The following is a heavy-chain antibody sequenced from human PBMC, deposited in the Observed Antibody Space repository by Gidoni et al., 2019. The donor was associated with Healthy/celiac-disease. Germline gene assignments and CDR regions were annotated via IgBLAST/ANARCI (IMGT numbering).Heavy chain of an antibody. J-gene: IGHJ5*02. V-gene: IGHV4-39*07. D-gene: IGHD2-15*01. Sequence: QLQLQASGPGLVKPSETLSLTCTVSGGSISSSSYYWGWIRQPPGKGLEWIGSIYYSGSTYYNPSLKSRVTISVDTSKNQFSLKLSSVTAADTAVYYCAVVVAATAFDPWGQGTLVTVSS. CDR2: IYYSGST. CDR3: AVVVAATAFDP. CDR1: GGSISSSSYY.